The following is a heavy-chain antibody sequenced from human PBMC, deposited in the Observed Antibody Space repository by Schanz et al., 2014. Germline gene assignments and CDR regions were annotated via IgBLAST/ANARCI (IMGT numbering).Heavy chain of an antibody. CDR2: INAGTGNT. CDR3: ARSGSSNLYFFDY. CDR1: GYSFTPFP. D-gene: IGHD6-13*01. Sequence: QVQLIQSGAEVKKPGASVKVSCKASGYSFTPFPIHWVRQAPGQRLEWMGWINAGTGNTEYSQKFQGRVTITRDTLASTAYMEVSSLRSEDTAVYYCARSGSSNLYFFDYWGQGTLVTVSS. V-gene: IGHV1-3*01. J-gene: IGHJ4*02.